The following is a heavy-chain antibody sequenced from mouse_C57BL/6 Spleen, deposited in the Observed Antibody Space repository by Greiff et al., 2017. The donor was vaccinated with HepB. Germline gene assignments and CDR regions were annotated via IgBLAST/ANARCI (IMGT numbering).Heavy chain of an antibody. J-gene: IGHJ3*01. D-gene: IGHD1-1*01. V-gene: IGHV1-78*01. CDR1: GYTFTDHT. Sequence: VMLVESDAELVKPGASVKISCKVSGYTFTDHTIHWMKQRPEQGLEWIGYIYPRDGSTKYNEKFKGKATLTADKSSSTAYMQLNSLTSEDSAVYFCARTYYYGIPPFAYWGQGTLVTVSA. CDR3: ARTYYYGIPPFAY. CDR2: IYPRDGST.